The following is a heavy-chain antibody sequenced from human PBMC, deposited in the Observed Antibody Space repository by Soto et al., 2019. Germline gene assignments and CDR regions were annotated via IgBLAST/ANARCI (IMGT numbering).Heavy chain of an antibody. CDR2: INSDASHT. Sequence: EVQLVESGGGLVQPGGSLRLSCAASGFTFSTYWMHWIRQVPGKGLEWVSRINSDASHTYYADSVKGRFTISRDNAKNTLHLEMNSLRAEARAVYYCVRDGPCITTSCYVNWFDPWGQGTLVTVSS. CDR3: VRDGPCITTSCYVNWFDP. CDR1: GFTFSTYW. V-gene: IGHV3-74*01. J-gene: IGHJ5*02. D-gene: IGHD2-2*01.